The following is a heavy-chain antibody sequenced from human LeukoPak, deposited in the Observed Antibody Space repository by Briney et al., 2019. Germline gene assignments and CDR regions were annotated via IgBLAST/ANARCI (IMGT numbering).Heavy chain of an antibody. CDR1: GGSISSYY. V-gene: IGHV4-59*01. J-gene: IGHJ3*02. CDR2: IYYSGST. Sequence: SETLSLTCTVSGGSISSYYWSWIRQPPGKGLEWIGYIYYSGSTNYNPSLKSRVTISVDTSTNQFSLKLSSVTAADTAVYYCASFCSGGSCYSGGDAFDIWGQGTMVTVSS. D-gene: IGHD2-15*01. CDR3: ASFCSGGSCYSGGDAFDI.